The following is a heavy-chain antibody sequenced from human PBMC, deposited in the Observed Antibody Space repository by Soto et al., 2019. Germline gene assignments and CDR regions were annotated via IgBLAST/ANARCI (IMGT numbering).Heavy chain of an antibody. D-gene: IGHD6-19*01. V-gene: IGHV3-15*01. CDR1: GFTFSNAW. CDR3: TRQSSGWYRDGYYYYGMAV. J-gene: IGHJ6*02. Sequence: PGGSLRLSCAASGFTFSNAWMSWVRQAPGKGLEWVGRIKSKTDGGTTDYAAPVKGRFTISRDDSKNTLYLQMNSLKTEDTAVYYCTRQSSGWYRDGYYYYGMAVWGQGTTVTVSS. CDR2: IKSKTDGGTT.